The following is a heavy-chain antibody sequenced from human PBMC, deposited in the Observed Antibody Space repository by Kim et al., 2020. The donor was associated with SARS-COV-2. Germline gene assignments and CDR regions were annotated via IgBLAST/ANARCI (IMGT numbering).Heavy chain of an antibody. J-gene: IGHJ4*02. CDR2: ISGSGGST. CDR1: GFTFSSYA. V-gene: IGHV3-23*01. Sequence: GGSLRLSCAASGFTFSSYAMSWVRQAPGKGLEWVSAISGSGGSTYYADSVKGRFTISRDNSKNTLYLQMNSLRAEDTAVYYCAKDPNCSGGSCYVGSFDYWGQGTLVTVSS. D-gene: IGHD2-15*01. CDR3: AKDPNCSGGSCYVGSFDY.